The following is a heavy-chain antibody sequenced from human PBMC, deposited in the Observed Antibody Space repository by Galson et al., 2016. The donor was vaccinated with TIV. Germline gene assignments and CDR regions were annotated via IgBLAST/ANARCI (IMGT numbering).Heavy chain of an antibody. CDR3: TTDPYGVDV. CDR2: IKSKTAGGTT. Sequence: SLRLSCAASGFTFNDAWMTWIRQGPGKGLEWVGRIKSKTAGGTTDYAAAVEGRFTISRDDSENTVYLQMNSLKSDDSGVYYCTTDPYGVDVWGHGTMVPDS. CDR1: GFTFNDAW. V-gene: IGHV3-15*01. J-gene: IGHJ3*01. D-gene: IGHD4/OR15-4a*01.